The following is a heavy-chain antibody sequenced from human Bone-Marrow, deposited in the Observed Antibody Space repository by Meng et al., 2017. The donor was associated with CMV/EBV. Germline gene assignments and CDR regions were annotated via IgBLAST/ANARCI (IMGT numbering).Heavy chain of an antibody. CDR3: VKEGLTRSPSSFDS. CDR2: IREDGRDK. Sequence: GGSLRLSCAASGFTFSADWMSWIRHIPEKGLEWVANIREDGRDKYYIDSVKGRFAISGDNAKNSLYLQMNSLTAEDTAVYYCVKEGLTRSPSSFDSWGQGTLVTVSS. D-gene: IGHD2-15*01. V-gene: IGHV3-7*01. CDR1: GFTFSADW. J-gene: IGHJ4*02.